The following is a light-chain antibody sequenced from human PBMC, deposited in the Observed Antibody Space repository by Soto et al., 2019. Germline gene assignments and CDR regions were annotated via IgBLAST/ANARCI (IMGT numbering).Light chain of an antibody. Sequence: EIVLTQSPATLSVSPGERATLSCRASQSVDRNLAWYQQRPGQAPRLLIYGASTRATDMSGTFSGRGSGTEFTLTINNLRPEDFAVYYCQQYRGWPRTFGQGTKVDIK. J-gene: IGKJ1*01. CDR1: QSVDRN. CDR3: QQYRGWPRT. V-gene: IGKV3-15*01. CDR2: GAS.